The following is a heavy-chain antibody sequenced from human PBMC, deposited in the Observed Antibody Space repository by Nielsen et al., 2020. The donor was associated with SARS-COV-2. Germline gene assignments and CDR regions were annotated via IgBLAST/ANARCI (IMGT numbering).Heavy chain of an antibody. CDR2: MSRSGDST. V-gene: IGHV3-23*01. Sequence: GESLKISCAASGFTFSGNAVSWVRQAPGKGLEWVSVMSRSGDSTDYADSVKGRFTISRDSSKNTLYLQMNSLRAEDTAVYYCAKLVGPDSYWGQGTLDTVSS. CDR3: AKLVGPDSY. D-gene: IGHD1-26*01. CDR1: GFTFSGNA. J-gene: IGHJ4*02.